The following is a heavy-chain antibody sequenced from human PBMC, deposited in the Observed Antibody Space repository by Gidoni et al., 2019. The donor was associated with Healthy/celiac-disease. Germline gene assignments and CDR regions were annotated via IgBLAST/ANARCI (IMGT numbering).Heavy chain of an antibody. D-gene: IGHD6-13*01. J-gene: IGHJ4*02. CDR1: GFTFDDYT. Sequence: EVHLVELGGVVVQLGGSLRLSCAASGFTFDDYTMHWVRQAPGQGLEWVSLISGDGGSTYYADSMKGRFTISRDNSKNALYLQMNSLRTEDTALYYCAKGSPYSSSSSLFDYWGQGTLVTVSS. CDR2: ISGDGGST. CDR3: AKGSPYSSSSSLFDY. V-gene: IGHV3-43*01.